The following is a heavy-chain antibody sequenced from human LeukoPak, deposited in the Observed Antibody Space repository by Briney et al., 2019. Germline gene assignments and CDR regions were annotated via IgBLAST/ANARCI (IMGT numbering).Heavy chain of an antibody. D-gene: IGHD4-11*01. V-gene: IGHV1-69*02. Sequence: SVKVSCKASGGTFSSYTISWVRQAPGQGLEWMGRIIPILAIANYAQKFQGRVTITADKSTSTAYMELSSLRSEDTAVYYCASLENDYTADYWGQGTLVTVSS. CDR1: GGTFSSYT. CDR3: ASLENDYTADY. CDR2: IIPILAIA. J-gene: IGHJ4*02.